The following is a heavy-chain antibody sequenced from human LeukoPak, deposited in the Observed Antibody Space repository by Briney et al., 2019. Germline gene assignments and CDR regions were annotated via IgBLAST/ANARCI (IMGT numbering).Heavy chain of an antibody. CDR2: IYYSGST. D-gene: IGHD1-26*01. V-gene: IGHV4-59*01. CDR1: GGSISSYY. CDR3: ASLSVVGATRDY. Sequence: SETLSLTCTVSGGSISSYYWSWIRQPPGKGLEWIGYIYYSGSTNYNPSLKSRVTISVDTSKNQFSLKLSSVTAADTAVYYCASLSVVGATRDYWGQGTLVTVSS. J-gene: IGHJ4*02.